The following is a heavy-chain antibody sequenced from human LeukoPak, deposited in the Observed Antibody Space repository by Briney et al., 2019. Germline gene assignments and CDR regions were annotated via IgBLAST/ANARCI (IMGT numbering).Heavy chain of an antibody. D-gene: IGHD3-10*01. Sequence: GGTLRLSCAASGFTFNSYGMTWVRQAPGKGLEWVAGISGSGDTTYYADFMKGRFTISRDNFKNTVYLQINTLRADDTAVYYCARANYGSGYVFDYWGQGTLVTVSS. CDR1: GFTFNSYG. CDR3: ARANYGSGYVFDY. CDR2: ISGSGDTT. V-gene: IGHV3-23*01. J-gene: IGHJ4*02.